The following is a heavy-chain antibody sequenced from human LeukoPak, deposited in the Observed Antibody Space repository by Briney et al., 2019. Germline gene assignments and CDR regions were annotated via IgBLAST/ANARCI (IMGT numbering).Heavy chain of an antibody. V-gene: IGHV3-7*01. CDR1: GFTFSSDW. Sequence: GGSLRLSCAASGFTFSSDWMSWVRQAPGKGLEWVANIKQDGSEKYYVDSVKGRFTNSRDNAKNSLYLQMNSLRAEDTAVYYCARESGVGATDYWGQGTLVTVSS. D-gene: IGHD1-26*01. J-gene: IGHJ4*02. CDR2: IKQDGSEK. CDR3: ARESGVGATDY.